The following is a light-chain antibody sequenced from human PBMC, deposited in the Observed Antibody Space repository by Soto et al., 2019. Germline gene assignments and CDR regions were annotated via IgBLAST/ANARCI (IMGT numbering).Light chain of an antibody. Sequence: QSALTQPASVSGSPGQSITISCTGTSSDIGRYNYVSWYQQHPGKAPKLMISEVSNRPSGVSNRFSGSKSGNTASLTISGLQAEDEADYYCSSYTSSTTLHVFGTGTKLTVL. CDR3: SSYTSSTTLHV. CDR1: SSDIGRYNY. J-gene: IGLJ1*01. V-gene: IGLV2-14*01. CDR2: EVS.